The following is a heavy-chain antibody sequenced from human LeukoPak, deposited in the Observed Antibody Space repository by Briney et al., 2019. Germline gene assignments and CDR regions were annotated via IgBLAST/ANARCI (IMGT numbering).Heavy chain of an antibody. CDR1: GFTFSSYS. D-gene: IGHD3-22*01. CDR2: ISSSSSYI. J-gene: IGHJ3*02. V-gene: IGHV3-21*04. Sequence: PGGSLRLSCAASGFTFSSYSMNWVRQAPGKGLEWVSSISSSSSYIYYADSVKGRFTISRGNAKNSLYLQMNSLRAEDTAVYYCARERRYYDSSGYFNDAFDIWGQGTMVTVSS. CDR3: ARERRYYDSSGYFNDAFDI.